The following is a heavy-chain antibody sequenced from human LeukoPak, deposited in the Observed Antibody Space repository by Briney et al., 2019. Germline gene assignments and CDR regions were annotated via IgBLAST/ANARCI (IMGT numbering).Heavy chain of an antibody. CDR3: ARDHYDILTGYYFFDY. J-gene: IGHJ4*02. Sequence: ASVKVSCKASGYTFTSYGISWVRQAPGQGLERMGWISAYNGNTNYAQKLQGRVTMTTDTSTSTAYMELRSLRSDDTAVYYCARDHYDILTGYYFFDYWGQGTLVTVSS. V-gene: IGHV1-18*01. D-gene: IGHD3-9*01. CDR1: GYTFTSYG. CDR2: ISAYNGNT.